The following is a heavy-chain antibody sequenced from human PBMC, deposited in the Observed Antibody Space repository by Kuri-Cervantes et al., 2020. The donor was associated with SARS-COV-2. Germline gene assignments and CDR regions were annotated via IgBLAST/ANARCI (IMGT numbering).Heavy chain of an antibody. CDR3: ARDYGYFGY. CDR2: IGTAGDT. CDR1: GFTFRSYD. V-gene: IGHV3-13*03. J-gene: IGHJ4*02. D-gene: IGHD4/OR15-4a*01. Sequence: GESLKISCAACGFTFRSYDMHWVRQATGKGLEWVLAIGTAGDTYYPGSVKGQFTISRENAKNSLYLQMNSLRAEDTAVYYCARDYGYFGYWGQGTLVTVSS.